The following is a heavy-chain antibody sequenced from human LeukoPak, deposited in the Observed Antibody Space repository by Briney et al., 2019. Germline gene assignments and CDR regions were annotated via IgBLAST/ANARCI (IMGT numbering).Heavy chain of an antibody. CDR2: IYHTTT. CDR1: GGSMSTYF. J-gene: IGHJ6*04. CDR3: ARNFPGRTEDV. Sequence: SETLSLTCTVSGGSMSTYFWTWVRQSPGKGLEWLGYIYHTTTTYNPSLKGRATISADMSQSQLSLKVTSVAAADTAVYYCARNFPGRTEDVWGKGTTVIVSS. D-gene: IGHD1-14*01. V-gene: IGHV4-59*01.